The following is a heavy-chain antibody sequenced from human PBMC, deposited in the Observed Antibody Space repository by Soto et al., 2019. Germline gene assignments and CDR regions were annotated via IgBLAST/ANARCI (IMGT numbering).Heavy chain of an antibody. CDR3: ARDARGGSSSWYWFGP. CDR2: IYHSGST. CDR1: GGSISSGGYY. Sequence: SETLSLTCTVSGGSISSGGYYWSWIRQHPGKGLEWIGYIYHSGSTNYNPSLKSRVTISVDKSKNQFSLKLSSVTAADTAVYYCARDARGGSSSWYWFGPWGQGTLVTVSS. V-gene: IGHV4-31*03. J-gene: IGHJ5*02. D-gene: IGHD6-13*01.